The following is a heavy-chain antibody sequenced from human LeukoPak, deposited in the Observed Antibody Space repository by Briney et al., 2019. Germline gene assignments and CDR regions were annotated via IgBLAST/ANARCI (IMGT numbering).Heavy chain of an antibody. V-gene: IGHV3-23*01. CDR3: AREGSYYYDSSGYYYDY. Sequence: GGSLRLSXAASGFSFSSYAMSWVRQAPGKGLEWVSGISGSGGSTYYADSVKGRFTISRDNSKNTLYLQMNSLRAEDTAVYYCAREGSYYYDSSGYYYDYWGQGTLVTVSS. CDR2: ISGSGGST. D-gene: IGHD3-22*01. J-gene: IGHJ4*02. CDR1: GFSFSSYA.